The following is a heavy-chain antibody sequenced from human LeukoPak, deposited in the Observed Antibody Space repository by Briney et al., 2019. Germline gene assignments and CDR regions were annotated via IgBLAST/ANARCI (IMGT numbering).Heavy chain of an antibody. D-gene: IGHD3-9*01. CDR3: ARAGPLRYFDWYAFDC. J-gene: IGHJ4*02. V-gene: IGHV3-21*04. CDR1: GFTFSSYS. Sequence: GGSLRLSCAASGFTFSSYSMNWVRQAPGKGLEWVSSISSSGSAIYYADSVKGRFTISRDNSKNTLYLQMNSLRAEDTAVYYCARAGPLRYFDWYAFDCWGQGTLATVSS. CDR2: ISSSGSAI.